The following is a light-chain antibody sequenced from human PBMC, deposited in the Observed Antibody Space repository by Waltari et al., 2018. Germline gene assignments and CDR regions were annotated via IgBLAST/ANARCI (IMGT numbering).Light chain of an antibody. CDR3: QSYDSNNPVV. V-gene: IGLV6-57*04. CDR2: EDT. J-gene: IGLJ2*01. Sequence: NFMLTQPHSVSESPGKTVTISCTRSSGSIASNYVQWYQQRPGSAPTTVIYEDTQRPSGVPDRFSGSIDSSTNPASLTISGLKTEDEADYYCQSYDSNNPVVFGGGTKLTVL. CDR1: SGSIASNY.